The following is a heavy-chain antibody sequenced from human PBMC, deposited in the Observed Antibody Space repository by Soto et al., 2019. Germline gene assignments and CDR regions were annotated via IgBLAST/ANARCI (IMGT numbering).Heavy chain of an antibody. J-gene: IGHJ4*02. D-gene: IGHD4-17*01. CDR3: AKGIRAYGDSEY. V-gene: IGHV3-30*18. Sequence: QVQLVESGGGVVQPGRSLRLSCAASGFTFSSNGMHWVRQAPGKGLEWVAVLSYDGITQYYTDSAKGRFTISRDTSKNTLYLQMNSLRSEDTGMYYCAKGIRAYGDSEYWGQGTLVTVSS. CDR1: GFTFSSNG. CDR2: LSYDGITQ.